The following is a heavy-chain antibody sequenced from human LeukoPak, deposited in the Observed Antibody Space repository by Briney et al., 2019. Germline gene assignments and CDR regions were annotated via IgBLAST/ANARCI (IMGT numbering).Heavy chain of an antibody. V-gene: IGHV4-4*07. J-gene: IGHJ4*02. D-gene: IGHD3-16*01. CDR1: GGSISSYH. CDR2: IYTSGNT. CDR3: ARVGDYALKD. Sequence: SENLSLTCTVSGGSISSYHWSWIRQPAGKGLEWIGLIYTSGNTNYNPSLKSRVTMSVDTSKNQFSLKLSSVTAADTAVYYCARVGDYALKDWGQGTLVTVSS.